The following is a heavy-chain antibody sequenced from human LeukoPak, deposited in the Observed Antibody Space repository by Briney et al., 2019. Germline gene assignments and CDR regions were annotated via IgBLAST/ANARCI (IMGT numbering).Heavy chain of an antibody. J-gene: IGHJ6*03. Sequence: GASVKVSCKASGGTFSSYAISWVRQAPGQGLEWMRGIIPIFGTANYAQKFQGRVTITADESTSTAYMELSSLRSEDTAVYYCASGDWGGSYLLNYYYYYMDVWGKGTTVTISS. CDR3: ASGDWGGSYLLNYYYYYMDV. V-gene: IGHV1-69*13. D-gene: IGHD1-26*01. CDR2: IIPIFGTA. CDR1: GGTFSSYA.